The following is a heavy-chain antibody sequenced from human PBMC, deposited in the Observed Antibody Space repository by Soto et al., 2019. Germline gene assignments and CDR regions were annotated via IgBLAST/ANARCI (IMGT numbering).Heavy chain of an antibody. Sequence: PGESLKISCKGSGYSFTTYWIAWVRQMPGKGLEWVGIIYPGDSDTRYSPSFEGHVTISVDKSISTAFPQWNSLKASDNAIYYCARHSTSAPKDYWGQGTLVTVSS. CDR1: GYSFTTYW. CDR2: IYPGDSDT. J-gene: IGHJ4*01. V-gene: IGHV5-51*01. CDR3: ARHSTSAPKDY. D-gene: IGHD3-10*01.